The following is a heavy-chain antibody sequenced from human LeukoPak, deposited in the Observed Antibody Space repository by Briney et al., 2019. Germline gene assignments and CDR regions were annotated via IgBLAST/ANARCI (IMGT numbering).Heavy chain of an antibody. CDR1: GYTFTGYY. D-gene: IGHD3-22*01. Sequence: EASAKVSCKASGYTFTGYYMHWVRQAPGQGLEWMGWINPNSGGTNYAQKFQGRVTMTRDTSISTAYMELSRLRSDDTAVYYCARDHYYDSSGYSVRGLSPPADYWGQGTLVTVSS. CDR3: ARDHYYDSSGYSVRGLSPPADY. J-gene: IGHJ4*02. CDR2: INPNSGGT. V-gene: IGHV1-2*02.